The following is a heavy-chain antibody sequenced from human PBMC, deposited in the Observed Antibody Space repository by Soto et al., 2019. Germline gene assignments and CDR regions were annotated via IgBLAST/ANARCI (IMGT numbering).Heavy chain of an antibody. CDR2: INPNIVGT. CDR1: GYTFTGYY. J-gene: IGHJ3*02. CDR3: ARDFGGGAFDI. Sequence: ASVKVSCKASGYTFTGYYMHWVRQAPGQGLEWMGWINPNIVGTNYAQNFQGWFTMTRDTSISTAYMELSRLSSDDTAVYYCARDFGGGAFDIWGQGTMVTVSS. D-gene: IGHD3-10*01. V-gene: IGHV1-2*04.